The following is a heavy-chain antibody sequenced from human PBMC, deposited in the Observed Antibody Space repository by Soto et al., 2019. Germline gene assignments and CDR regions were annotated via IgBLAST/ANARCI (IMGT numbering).Heavy chain of an antibody. CDR3: ARSDSSGYYPHAY. V-gene: IGHV1-24*01. CDR1: GYTLNEVS. J-gene: IGHJ4*02. Sequence: ASVKVSCKVSGYTLNEVSMHWVRLPPGKGPEWMASFDPEERKTIYAERFQGRVTLTEDTTTNTAYMEVNSLRSDDTAVYYCARSDSSGYYPHAYWGQGTLVTVSS. D-gene: IGHD3-22*01. CDR2: FDPEERKT.